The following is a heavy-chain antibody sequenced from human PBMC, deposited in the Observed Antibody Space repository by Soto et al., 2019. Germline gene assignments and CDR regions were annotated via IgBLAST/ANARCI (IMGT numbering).Heavy chain of an antibody. CDR1: GGSISSSSYY. CDR2: FYYSANS. V-gene: IGHV4-39*01. CDR3: ARHQSAAVIYRWYFDL. D-gene: IGHD6-13*01. J-gene: IGHJ2*01. Sequence: SETLSLTCTVSGGSISSSSYYWGWIRQPPGMGLEWIGSFYYSANSFYNPSLKSRVTISVETSKNQFSLKLSSVTAADTAVYYCARHQSAAVIYRWYFDLWGRGSLVT.